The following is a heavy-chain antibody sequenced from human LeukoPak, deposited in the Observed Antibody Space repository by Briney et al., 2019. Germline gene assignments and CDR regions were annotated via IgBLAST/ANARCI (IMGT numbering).Heavy chain of an antibody. Sequence: GSSVKVSCKASGGTFNSSGISWVRQAPGQGLEWMGGIMSFFGAAHYIQKFQGRLTITADESTSTAYMELSSLTSEDTAVYYCTRDPSVDYDLLSHWFDPWGQGTLVTVSS. CDR1: GGTFNSSG. D-gene: IGHD3-9*01. J-gene: IGHJ5*02. CDR3: TRDPSVDYDLLSHWFDP. V-gene: IGHV1-69*01. CDR2: IMSFFGAA.